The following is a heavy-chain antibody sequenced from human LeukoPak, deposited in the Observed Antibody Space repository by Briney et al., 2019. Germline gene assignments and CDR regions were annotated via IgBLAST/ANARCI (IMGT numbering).Heavy chain of an antibody. J-gene: IGHJ6*03. CDR2: MNPNSGNT. CDR3: ATYIGGDNYYYYYYMDV. V-gene: IGHV1-8*01. Sequence: PVASVKVSCKASGYTFTSYDINWVRQATGQGLEWMGWMNPNSGNTGYAQKFQGRVTMTRNTSISTAYMELSSLRSEDTAVYYCATYIGGDNYYYYYYMDVWGKGTTVTVPS. D-gene: IGHD2-21*02. CDR1: GYTFTSYD.